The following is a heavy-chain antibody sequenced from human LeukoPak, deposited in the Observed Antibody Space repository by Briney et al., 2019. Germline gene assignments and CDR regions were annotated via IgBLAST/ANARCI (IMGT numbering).Heavy chain of an antibody. V-gene: IGHV3-21*01. CDR1: GFTFSSYS. CDR2: ITTSSTYI. J-gene: IGHJ4*02. Sequence: GGSLRRSCAASGFTFSSYSMSWVRQAPGKGLEWVSSITTSSTYISYADSVKGRFTISRDNAKNSLYLQMNSLRAEDTAVYYCARGKYSSGWFDCWGQGTLVTVSS. D-gene: IGHD6-19*01. CDR3: ARGKYSSGWFDC.